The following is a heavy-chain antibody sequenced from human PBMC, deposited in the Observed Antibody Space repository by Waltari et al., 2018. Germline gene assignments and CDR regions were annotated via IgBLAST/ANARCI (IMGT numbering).Heavy chain of an antibody. J-gene: IGHJ4*02. CDR2: IYCGGSGT. D-gene: IGHD4-17*01. CDR3: AKGGNYGAY. V-gene: IGHV3-23*03. CDR1: GFTFSSYA. Sequence: EVQLLESGGGLVQPGGSLRLSCAASGFTFSSYAMSWVRQAPGKGLEWVSVIYCGGSGTDYAVSGKGRFTTSRDNSKNTLYLQMNSLRAEDTAVYYCAKGGNYGAYWGQGTLVTVSS.